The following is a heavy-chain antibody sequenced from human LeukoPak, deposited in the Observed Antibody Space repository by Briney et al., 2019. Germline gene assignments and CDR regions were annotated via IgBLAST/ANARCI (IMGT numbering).Heavy chain of an antibody. CDR1: GGSISSSSYY. CDR2: IYYSGST. V-gene: IGHV4-39*07. J-gene: IGHJ3*02. CDR3: ARVRDGYNDAYDI. Sequence: SETLSLTCTVSGGSISSSSYYWGWIRQPPGKGLEWIGSIYYSGSTYYNPSLKSRVTISVDTSKNQFSLKLSSVTAADTAVYYCARVRDGYNDAYDIWGQGTMVTVSS. D-gene: IGHD5-24*01.